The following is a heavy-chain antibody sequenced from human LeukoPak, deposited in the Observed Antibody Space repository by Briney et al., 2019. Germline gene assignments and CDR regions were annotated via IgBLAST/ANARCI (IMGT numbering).Heavy chain of an antibody. V-gene: IGHV3-30*02. CDR2: IRYDGSNK. Sequence: PGGSLRLSCAASGFTFSSYGMHWVRQAPGKGLERVAFIRYDGSNKYYADSVKGRFTISRDNSKNTLYLQMNSLRAEDTAVYYCAKVLYDFWSGYFHHYFDYWGQGTLVTVSS. J-gene: IGHJ4*02. D-gene: IGHD3-3*01. CDR3: AKVLYDFWSGYFHHYFDY. CDR1: GFTFSSYG.